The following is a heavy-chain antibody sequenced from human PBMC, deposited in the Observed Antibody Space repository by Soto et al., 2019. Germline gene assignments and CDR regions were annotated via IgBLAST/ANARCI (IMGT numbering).Heavy chain of an antibody. CDR2: INHSGST. V-gene: IGHV4-34*01. J-gene: IGHJ4*02. CDR1: GGSFSGYY. CDR3: ARGENDYGDYRIYFAY. Sequence: QVQLQQWGAGLLKPSETLSLTCAVYGGSFSGYYWSWIRQPPGKGLEWIGEINHSGSTNYNPSLKSRVTISVDTSKNQFSLKLSSVTAADTAVYYCARGENDYGDYRIYFAYWGQGTLVTVSS. D-gene: IGHD4-17*01.